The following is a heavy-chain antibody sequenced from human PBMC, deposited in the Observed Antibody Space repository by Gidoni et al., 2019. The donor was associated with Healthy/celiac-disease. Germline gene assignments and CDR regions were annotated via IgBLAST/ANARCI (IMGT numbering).Heavy chain of an antibody. D-gene: IGHD2-15*01. CDR2: IYHSGST. J-gene: IGHJ3*02. Sequence: QVQLQESGPGLVKPSGTLSLTCAVSGGSISSSNWWSWVRPPPGKGLEWIGEIYHSGSTNYNPSLKSRVTISVDKSKNQFSLKLSSVTAADTAVYYCARGGYCSGGSCYTAAFDIWGQGTMVTVSS. V-gene: IGHV4-4*02. CDR1: GGSISSSNW. CDR3: ARGGYCSGGSCYTAAFDI.